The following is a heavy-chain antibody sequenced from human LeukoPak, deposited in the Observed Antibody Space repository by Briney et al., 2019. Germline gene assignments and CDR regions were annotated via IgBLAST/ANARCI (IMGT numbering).Heavy chain of an antibody. CDR3: AREGPSSGSQYYYYGMDV. V-gene: IGHV6-1*01. J-gene: IGHJ6*02. CDR2: TYYRSKWYN. Sequence: SQTLSLTCAISGDSVSSNSAAWNWIRQSPSRGLEWLGSTYYRSKWYNDYAVSVKSRITINPDTSKNQFSLQLNSVTPEDTAVYYCAREGPSSGSQYYYYGMDVWGQGTTVTVSS. CDR1: GDSVSSNSAA. D-gene: IGHD3-22*01.